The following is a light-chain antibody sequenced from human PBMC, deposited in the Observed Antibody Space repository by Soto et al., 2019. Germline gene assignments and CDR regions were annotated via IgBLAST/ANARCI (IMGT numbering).Light chain of an antibody. V-gene: IGKV1-39*01. Sequence: DIQMTQSPSTLSASVGDSVTITCRASQSISSYLNWYQHKPGKAPKLLIYAASSLQTGVPSRFSGSRSGTDFALTISSLQREDFATYYCQQTDTFPRTFGQGTKVDIK. CDR2: AAS. CDR1: QSISSY. J-gene: IGKJ1*01. CDR3: QQTDTFPRT.